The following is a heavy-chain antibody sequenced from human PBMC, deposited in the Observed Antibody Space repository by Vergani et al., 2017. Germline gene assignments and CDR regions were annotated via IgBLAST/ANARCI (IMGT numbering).Heavy chain of an antibody. CDR1: GGSINTGAYY. CDR3: ARGSCLGGSCYKPLFDY. J-gene: IGHJ4*02. Sequence: QVQLQESGPRLVRPSQTLSLTCTVSGGSINTGAYYWSWIRQPAGKGLEWIGRVYTSGMTNYNPSLKSRVTILVDRSKSQLSLKLTSVTAGDTAVYFCARGSCLGGSCYKPLFDYWGQGTLVTVSS. CDR2: VYTSGMT. D-gene: IGHD2-15*01. V-gene: IGHV4-61*02.